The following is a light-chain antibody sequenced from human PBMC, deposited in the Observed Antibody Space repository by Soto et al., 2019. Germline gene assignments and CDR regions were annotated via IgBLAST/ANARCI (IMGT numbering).Light chain of an antibody. V-gene: IGKV4-1*01. J-gene: IGKJ1*01. CDR2: WAS. CDR3: QQYYSAPWT. Sequence: DIVMTQSPDSLAVSLGERATINCESSQSVLYSSNNKNYLAWYQQKPGQPPKLLIYWASTRESGVPDRFSGSGSGTDFTLTISSLQADDVAVYYGQQYYSAPWTFGQGTKVEIK. CDR1: QSVLYSSNNKNY.